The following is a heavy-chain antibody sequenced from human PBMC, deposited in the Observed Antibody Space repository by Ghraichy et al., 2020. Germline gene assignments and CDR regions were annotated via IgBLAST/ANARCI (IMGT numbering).Heavy chain of an antibody. V-gene: IGHV4-59*01. Sequence: ESLNISCTVSGGSISSYYWSWIRQPPGKGLEWIGYIYYSGSTNYNPSLKSRVTISVDTSKNQFSLKLSSVTAADTAVYYCARVRGPGGDCCIFDYWGQGTLVTVSS. J-gene: IGHJ4*02. D-gene: IGHD2-21*02. CDR1: GGSISSYY. CDR2: IYYSGST. CDR3: ARVRGPGGDCCIFDY.